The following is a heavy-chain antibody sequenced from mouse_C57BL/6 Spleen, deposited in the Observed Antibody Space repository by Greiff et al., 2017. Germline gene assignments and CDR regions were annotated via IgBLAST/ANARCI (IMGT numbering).Heavy chain of an antibody. Sequence: QVQLQQPGAELVMPGASVKLSCKASGYTFTSYWMHWVKQRPGQGLEWIGEIDPSDSYTNYNQKFKGKSTLTVDKSSSTAYMQLSSLTSEDSAVYYCARGWLKDYYAMDYRGPGTSVTVSS. D-gene: IGHD1-1*02. CDR2: IDPSDSYT. V-gene: IGHV1-69*01. CDR1: GYTFTSYW. CDR3: ARGWLKDYYAMDY. J-gene: IGHJ4*01.